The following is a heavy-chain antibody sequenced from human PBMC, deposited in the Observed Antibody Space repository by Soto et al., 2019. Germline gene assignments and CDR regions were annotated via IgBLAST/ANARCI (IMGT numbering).Heavy chain of an antibody. D-gene: IGHD2-2*01. V-gene: IGHV4-4*07. J-gene: IGHJ4*02. Sequence: QAQLQESGPGLVKPSETLSLTCTVSGGSISSSYWSWIRQPAGKGLEWIGRIYASGSTNYNPSLKSRVTMSVDTSKNQFSLKLRSVTAADTAVYYCARACSSTSCYDVFDYWGQGTLVTVSS. CDR3: ARACSSTSCYDVFDY. CDR2: IYASGST. CDR1: GGSISSSY.